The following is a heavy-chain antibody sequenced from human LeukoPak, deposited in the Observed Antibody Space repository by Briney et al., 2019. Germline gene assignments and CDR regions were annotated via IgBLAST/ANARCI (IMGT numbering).Heavy chain of an antibody. Sequence: GASVKVSCKASGYTFTGYYMHRVRQAPGQGLEWMGWINPNSGGTNYAQKFQGRVTMTRDTSISTAYMELSRLRSDDTAVYYCATTAPISMVRGVSFDFDYWGQGTLVTVSS. D-gene: IGHD3-10*01. J-gene: IGHJ4*02. CDR2: INPNSGGT. CDR1: GYTFTGYY. CDR3: ATTAPISMVRGVSFDFDY. V-gene: IGHV1-2*02.